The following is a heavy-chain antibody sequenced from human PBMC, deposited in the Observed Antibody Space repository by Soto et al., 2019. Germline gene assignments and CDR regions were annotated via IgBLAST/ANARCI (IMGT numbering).Heavy chain of an antibody. CDR1: GYTFTNYG. Sequence: QVQLVQSGAEVKKPGASVTVSCKASGYTFTNYGFSWVRQAPGQGLEWMGWISGYNGNTKYAEKFQNRVTMTTDTSTNTANMALRSLRSDDTAVYYCAREGQAPYYYYGMDVWGQGTAVTVSS. J-gene: IGHJ6*02. CDR3: AREGQAPYYYYGMDV. V-gene: IGHV1-18*01. CDR2: ISGYNGNT.